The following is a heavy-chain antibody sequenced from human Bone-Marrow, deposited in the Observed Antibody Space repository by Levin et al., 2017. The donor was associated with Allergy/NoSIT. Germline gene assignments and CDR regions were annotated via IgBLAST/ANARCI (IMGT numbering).Heavy chain of an antibody. CDR2: IWYDGSYK. Sequence: LSLTCAASGFTFSTYGMHWVRQAPGKGLEWVAVIWYDGSYKEYADSVKGRFTISRDNSKNTLYLQMNSLRVGDTAVYYCAGMAGNYHYYYMDVWGKGTTVTVSS. V-gene: IGHV3-33*01. D-gene: IGHD5-24*01. CDR1: GFTFSTYG. J-gene: IGHJ6*03. CDR3: AGMAGNYHYYYMDV.